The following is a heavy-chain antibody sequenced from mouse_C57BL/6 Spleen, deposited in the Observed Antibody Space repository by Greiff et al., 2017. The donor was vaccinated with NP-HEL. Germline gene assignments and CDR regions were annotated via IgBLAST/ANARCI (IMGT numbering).Heavy chain of an antibody. D-gene: IGHD2-3*01. CDR2: ISDGGSYT. CDR1: GFTFSSYA. V-gene: IGHV5-4*01. Sequence: EVKLVESGGGLVKPGGSLKLSCAASGFTFSSYAMSWVRQTPEKRLEWVATISDGGSYTYYPDNVKGRFTISRDNAKNNLYLQMSHLKSEDTAMYYCAREDGYYEGAYWGQGTLVTVSA. J-gene: IGHJ3*01. CDR3: AREDGYYEGAY.